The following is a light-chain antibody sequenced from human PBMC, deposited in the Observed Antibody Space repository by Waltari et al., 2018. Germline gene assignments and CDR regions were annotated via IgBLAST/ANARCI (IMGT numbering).Light chain of an antibody. CDR3: SSYTTSSTYV. CDR1: SSDVGGYNF. V-gene: IGLV2-14*03. Sequence: QSALTQPASVSGSPGQSITISCTGTSSDVGGYNFVSWYQQHPGKVPKLIIYDVTNRPSGVSKRFSGSKSGNTASLTISGLQAEDEADYYCSSYTTSSTYVFGTGTQVTVL. J-gene: IGLJ1*01. CDR2: DVT.